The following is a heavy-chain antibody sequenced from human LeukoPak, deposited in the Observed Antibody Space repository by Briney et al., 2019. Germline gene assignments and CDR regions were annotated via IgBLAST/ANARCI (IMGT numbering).Heavy chain of an antibody. D-gene: IGHD3-3*01. CDR3: ARVTIFGVVSDAFDI. Sequence: KLQGRVTMTTDTSTSTAYMELRSLRSDDTAVYYCARVTIFGVVSDAFDIWGQGTMVTVSP. V-gene: IGHV1-18*01. J-gene: IGHJ3*02.